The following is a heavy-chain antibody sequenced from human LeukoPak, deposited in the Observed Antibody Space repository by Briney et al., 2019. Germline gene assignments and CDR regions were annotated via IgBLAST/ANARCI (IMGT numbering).Heavy chain of an antibody. Sequence: PGGSLRLSCAASGFDFSTSWMGWVRQAPGKGLEWVINISPDGNERYSADSVKGRFTISRDNAENSLYLQMKGLEVEDTAMYYCTRDGSGWSVYWGQGALVTVSS. CDR3: TRDGSGWSVY. CDR2: ISPDGNER. D-gene: IGHD6-19*01. J-gene: IGHJ4*02. CDR1: GFDFSTSW. V-gene: IGHV3-7*01.